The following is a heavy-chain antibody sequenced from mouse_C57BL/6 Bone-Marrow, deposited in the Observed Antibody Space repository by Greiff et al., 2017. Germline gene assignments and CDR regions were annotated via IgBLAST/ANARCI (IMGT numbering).Heavy chain of an antibody. CDR1: GFTFSDYG. D-gene: IGHD1-1*01. J-gene: IGHJ4*01. CDR2: ISSGSGTI. V-gene: IGHV5-17*01. Sequence: EVQVVESGGGLVKPGGSLKLSCAASGFTFSDYGMHWVRQAPEKGLEWVAYISSGSGTIYYADTVKGRFTISRDNSKNTLFLQMTSLRSEDTAMYYCASSYYGSSYDAMDYWGQGTSVTVSS. CDR3: ASSYYGSSYDAMDY.